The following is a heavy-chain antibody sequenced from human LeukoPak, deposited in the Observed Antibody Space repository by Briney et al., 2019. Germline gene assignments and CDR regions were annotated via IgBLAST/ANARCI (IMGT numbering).Heavy chain of an antibody. D-gene: IGHD3-22*01. CDR3: ARRADSSGYFVS. Sequence: GESLKISFKGSGXSFTSYWIAWLRQMPGKGLEWMGIIYPGDSDTRYSPSFQGQVTISADKSISTAYLQWSSLKASDTAMYYCARRADSSGYFVSWGQGTLVTVSS. CDR2: IYPGDSDT. V-gene: IGHV5-51*01. CDR1: GXSFTSYW. J-gene: IGHJ5*01.